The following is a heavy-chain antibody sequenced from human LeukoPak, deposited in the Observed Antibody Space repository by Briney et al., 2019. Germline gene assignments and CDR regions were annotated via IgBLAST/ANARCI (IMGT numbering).Heavy chain of an antibody. Sequence: PSETLSLTCTISSGSISSSSYYWGWIRQPPGKGLEWIGSIYYSGSTYYNPSLKSRVTISVDTSKNQFSLKVSSVTAADTAVYYCAREKYSPGAVDYWGQGSLVTVSS. V-gene: IGHV4-39*01. J-gene: IGHJ4*02. CDR3: AREKYSPGAVDY. CDR1: SGSISSSSYY. CDR2: IYYSGST. D-gene: IGHD6-6*01.